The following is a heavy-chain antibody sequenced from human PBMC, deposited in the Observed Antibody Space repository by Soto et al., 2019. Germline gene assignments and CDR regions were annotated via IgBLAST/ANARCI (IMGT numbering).Heavy chain of an antibody. J-gene: IGHJ6*02. V-gene: IGHV1-18*01. Sequence: QVQLVQSGDEVKKPGASVKVSCKASGYIFVNYGIAWVRQAPGQGLGWMGWISPYTGNTHSATKVQGRLTMTPDTSRSTAYMDLGSLTSDDTAVYYCVMVDNYVTPTPQDVWGQGTTVTVSS. D-gene: IGHD3-16*01. CDR1: GYIFVNYG. CDR2: ISPYTGNT. CDR3: VMVDNYVTPTPQDV.